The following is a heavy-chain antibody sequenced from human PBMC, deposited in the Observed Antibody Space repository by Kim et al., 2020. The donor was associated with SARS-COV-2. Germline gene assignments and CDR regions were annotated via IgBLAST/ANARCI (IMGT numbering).Heavy chain of an antibody. D-gene: IGHD6-6*01. CDR3: ARRIAARYNWFDP. Sequence: AKKFQGRVTLTRDTSISTAYMELSRLRSDDTAVYYCARRIAARYNWFDPWGQGTLVTVSS. V-gene: IGHV1-2*02. J-gene: IGHJ5*02.